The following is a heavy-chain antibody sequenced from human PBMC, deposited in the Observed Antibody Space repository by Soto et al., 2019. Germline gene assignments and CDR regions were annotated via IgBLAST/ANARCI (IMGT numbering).Heavy chain of an antibody. CDR2: INPHGGST. Sequence: ASVKVSCKAPRDTFTSYYINWVRQAPGQGLEWMGVINPHGGSTAYAQKFKGRVTLTRDTSASTVYMEVSSLTSEDTAMYYCARSSGGNFGIIIEGTKWFAPWGQGTLVTSPQ. CDR3: ARSSGGNFGIIIEGTKWFAP. D-gene: IGHD3-16*01. J-gene: IGHJ5*02. V-gene: IGHV1-46*01. CDR1: RDTFTSYY.